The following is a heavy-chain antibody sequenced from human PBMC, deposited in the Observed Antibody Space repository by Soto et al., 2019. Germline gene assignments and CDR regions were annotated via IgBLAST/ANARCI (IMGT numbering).Heavy chain of an antibody. CDR3: ARDGNGSGLRTFDY. J-gene: IGHJ4*02. CDR1: GGTFSSYT. V-gene: IGHV1-69*08. Sequence: QVQLVQSGAEVKKPGSSVKVSCKASGGTFSSYTISWVRQAPGQGLEWMGRIIPILGTVDYAQQFQGRVMITADKSTSTAYMDLSSLRSEDTAVYYCARDGNGSGLRTFDYWGQGTLVTVSS. CDR2: IIPILGTV. D-gene: IGHD3-10*01.